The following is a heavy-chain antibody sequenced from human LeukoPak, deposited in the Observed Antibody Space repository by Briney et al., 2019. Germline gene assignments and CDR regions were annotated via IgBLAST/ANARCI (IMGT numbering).Heavy chain of an antibody. D-gene: IGHD1-26*01. CDR1: GFTFSSYG. V-gene: IGHV3-33*01. CDR3: ARDPGREVYNWSDP. Sequence: GRSLRLSCAASGFTFSSYGMHWVRQAPGKGLEWVAVIWYDGSNKYYADSVKGRFTISRDNSKNALYLQMNSLRAEDTAVYYCARDPGREVYNWSDPWGQGTLVTVSS. J-gene: IGHJ5*02. CDR2: IWYDGSNK.